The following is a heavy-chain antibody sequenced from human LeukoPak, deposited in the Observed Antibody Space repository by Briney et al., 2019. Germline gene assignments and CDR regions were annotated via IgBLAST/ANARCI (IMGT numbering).Heavy chain of an antibody. CDR2: IYYSGST. CDR3: ASTVGTAMVNY. CDR1: GGSISSYY. J-gene: IGHJ4*02. V-gene: IGHV4-59*05. Sequence: SETLSLTCTVSGGSISSYYWSWIRQPPGKGLEWIGSIYYSGSTYYNPSLKSRVTISVDTSKNQFSLKLSSVTAADTAVYYCASTVGTAMVNYWGQGTLVTVSS. D-gene: IGHD5-18*01.